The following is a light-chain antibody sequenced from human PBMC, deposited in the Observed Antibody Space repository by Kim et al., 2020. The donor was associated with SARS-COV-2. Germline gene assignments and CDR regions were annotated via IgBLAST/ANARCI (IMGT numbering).Light chain of an antibody. CDR3: SSYTSSSTLV. CDR2: YVN. V-gene: IGLV2-14*03. CDR1: SSDVGGYNY. Sequence: GQSVTISCTGTSSDVGGYNYVSWYQQHPRKAPKLMIYYVNNRPSGISNRFSGSKAGNTASLTISGLQAEDEAVYYCSSYTSSSTLVFGGGTKVTVL. J-gene: IGLJ3*02.